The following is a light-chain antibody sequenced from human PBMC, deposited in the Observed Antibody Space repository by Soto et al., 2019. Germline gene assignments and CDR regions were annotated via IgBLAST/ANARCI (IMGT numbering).Light chain of an antibody. V-gene: IGLV1-47*01. J-gene: IGLJ3*02. CDR2: STN. Sequence: QSVLTQPPSASGTPGQRVTISCSGSSSNIGTTYVYWYQQLPGTAPKLLIYSTNQRPSGVPDRFSGSKSGTSASLAISGLRSEDEADYFCAAWDDSLNGPGVFGGGTKVTVL. CDR1: SSNIGTTY. CDR3: AAWDDSLNGPGV.